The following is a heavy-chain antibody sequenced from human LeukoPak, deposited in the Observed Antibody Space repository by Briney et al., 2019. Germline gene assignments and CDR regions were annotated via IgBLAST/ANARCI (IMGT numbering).Heavy chain of an antibody. Sequence: GASVTVSCKASGYSFTNYGIIWVRQTPGQGLPWMGWISAHNGNTNYAQKLQGRVTLTTDTSTSTVYMELRSLTSDDTAVYYCARAETTPLLNYWGQGTLVTVSS. D-gene: IGHD4-11*01. V-gene: IGHV1-18*01. CDR1: GYSFTNYG. J-gene: IGHJ4*02. CDR3: ARAETTPLLNY. CDR2: ISAHNGNT.